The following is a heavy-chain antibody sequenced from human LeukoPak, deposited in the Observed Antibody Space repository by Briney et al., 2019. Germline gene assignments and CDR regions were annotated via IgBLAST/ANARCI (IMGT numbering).Heavy chain of an antibody. J-gene: IGHJ4*02. CDR2: ISYSGNT. CDR1: GGSISSYY. V-gene: IGHV4-59*08. Sequence: PSETLSLTCTVSGGSISSYYWSWIRQPPGKGLEWIGYISYSGNTNYNPSLKSRVTISLDTSKNQFSLKLTSVTAADTAIYYCARRKAKTPNYFDYWGQGALVTVSS. CDR3: ARRKAKTPNYFDY.